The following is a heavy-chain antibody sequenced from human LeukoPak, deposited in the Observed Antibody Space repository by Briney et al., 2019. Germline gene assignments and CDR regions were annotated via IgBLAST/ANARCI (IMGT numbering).Heavy chain of an antibody. D-gene: IGHD6-19*01. J-gene: IGHJ5*02. Sequence: GGSLRLSCAASGFTFSSYSMNWVRPAPGKGLEWVSSISSTSSYIYYADSVKGRFTISRDNAKDSLFLQLNSLRAEDTAMYYCARVEAVAGNWGGLDPWGQGTLVTVSS. CDR2: ISSTSSYI. CDR3: ARVEAVAGNWGGLDP. CDR1: GFTFSSYS. V-gene: IGHV3-21*01.